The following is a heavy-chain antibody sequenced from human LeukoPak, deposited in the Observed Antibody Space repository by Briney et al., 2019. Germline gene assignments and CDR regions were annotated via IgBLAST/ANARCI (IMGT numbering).Heavy chain of an antibody. CDR2: IYISGST. CDR1: GGSISSYY. V-gene: IGHV4-4*07. D-gene: IGHD3-22*01. J-gene: IGHJ4*02. Sequence: SETLSLTCSVSGGSISSYYWSWIRQPAGKGLEWIGRIYISGSTNYNPSLKSRVTMSVDTSKNQFSLKLSSVTAADTAAYYCASHYYYDSSGYSFDYWGQGTLVTVSS. CDR3: ASHYYYDSSGYSFDY.